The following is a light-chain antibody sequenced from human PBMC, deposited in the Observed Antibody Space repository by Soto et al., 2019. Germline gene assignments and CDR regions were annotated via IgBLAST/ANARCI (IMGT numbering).Light chain of an antibody. CDR2: DNN. CDR3: ETWDDSLPGAV. Sequence: QSVLMQPPSVSAAPGQKVTISCSGSSSNIGTNYVSWYQQLPGTVPTLLIYDNNKRPSGIPDRFSASKSGTSATLDITGLQIGDEADYYCETWDDSLPGAVFGGGTKVTVL. J-gene: IGLJ2*01. V-gene: IGLV1-51*01. CDR1: SSNIGTNY.